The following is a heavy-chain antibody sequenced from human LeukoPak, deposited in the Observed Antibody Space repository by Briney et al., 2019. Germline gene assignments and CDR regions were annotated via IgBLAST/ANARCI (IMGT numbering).Heavy chain of an antibody. Sequence: GGSLRLSCAASGFTFSTYAMSWVRQAPGKGLEWVSGISDSGGTTYYADSVKGRFTISRDNSKNTLDVQMTSLRAEDTAIYYCAKGRTKATTIDSWGQGTLVTVSS. CDR2: ISDSGGTT. CDR1: GFTFSTYA. J-gene: IGHJ4*02. CDR3: AKGRTKATTIDS. V-gene: IGHV3-23*01. D-gene: IGHD4-17*01.